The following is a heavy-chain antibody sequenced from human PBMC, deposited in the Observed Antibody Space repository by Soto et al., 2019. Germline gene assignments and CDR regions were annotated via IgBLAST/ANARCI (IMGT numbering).Heavy chain of an antibody. Sequence: EVQLVESGGGLVKPGESLRLSCAASGFTFTYAWLNWVRQVPGKGLEWVGRIKGKTDGGTTDYAAPVKGRFTISRDDSKNTLYLQMNNLKTEDTAVYYCTTDDHSNPYYWYTMDVWGRGTTVPVSS. J-gene: IGHJ6*02. CDR2: IKGKTDGGTT. CDR1: GFTFTYAW. CDR3: TTDDHSNPYYWYTMDV. V-gene: IGHV3-15*07. D-gene: IGHD4-4*01.